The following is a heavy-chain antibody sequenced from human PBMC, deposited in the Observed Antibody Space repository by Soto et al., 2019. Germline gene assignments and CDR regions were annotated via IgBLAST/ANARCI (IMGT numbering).Heavy chain of an antibody. V-gene: IGHV3-30-3*01. CDR3: ARGSYSSGWPYFDY. CDR2: ISYDGSNK. Sequence: ESGGGVVQPGRSLRLSCAASGFTFSSYAMHWVRQAPGKGLEWVAVISYDGSNKYYADSVKGRFTISRDNSKNTLYLQMNSLRAEDTAVYYCARGSYSSGWPYFDYWGQGTLVTVSS. J-gene: IGHJ4*02. CDR1: GFTFSSYA. D-gene: IGHD6-19*01.